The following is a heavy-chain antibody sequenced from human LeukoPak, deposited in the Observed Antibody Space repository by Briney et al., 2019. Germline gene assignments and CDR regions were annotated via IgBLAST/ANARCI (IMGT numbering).Heavy chain of an antibody. Sequence: GGSLRLSCAASGFTLSSYAMHWVRQAPGKGLEWVAVISYDGSNKYYADSVKGRFTISRDNSKNTLYLQMNSLRAEDTAVYYCAKDLPQWLLIYYYYYGMDVWGQGTTVTVSS. CDR2: ISYDGSNK. V-gene: IGHV3-30-3*01. CDR1: GFTLSSYA. J-gene: IGHJ6*02. D-gene: IGHD3-22*01. CDR3: AKDLPQWLLIYYYYYGMDV.